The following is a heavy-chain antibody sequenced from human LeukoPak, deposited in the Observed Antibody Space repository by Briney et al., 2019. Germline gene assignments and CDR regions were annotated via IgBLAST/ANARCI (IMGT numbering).Heavy chain of an antibody. CDR3: ARLYCSGASCYANLDY. V-gene: IGHV3-7*04. D-gene: IGHD2-15*01. CDR2: IKQDGSQK. J-gene: IGHJ4*02. CDR1: GFTFSTYA. Sequence: PGGSLRLPCAASGFTFSTYAMSWVRQAPGKGLEWVANIKQDGSQKYYVDSVRGRFTISRDNAENSLYLQMNSLTAEDTAVYYCARLYCSGASCYANLDYWGQGTLVAVSS.